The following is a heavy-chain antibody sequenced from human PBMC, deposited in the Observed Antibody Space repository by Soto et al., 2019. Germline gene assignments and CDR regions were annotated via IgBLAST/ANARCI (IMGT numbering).Heavy chain of an antibody. CDR1: GFTFSTYA. V-gene: IGHV3-23*01. J-gene: IGHJ4*02. CDR2: ITASDGSA. Sequence: EVQLLESGGGLVQPGGSLRLSCAASGFTFSTYAMTWVRQAPGKGLERISSITASDGSAYYVDSVKGRFTISRDNPMNTLYRQMNSLRVEDTAVYYCARGGYSYGHWGQGTLVTVSS. D-gene: IGHD5-18*01. CDR3: ARGGYSYGH.